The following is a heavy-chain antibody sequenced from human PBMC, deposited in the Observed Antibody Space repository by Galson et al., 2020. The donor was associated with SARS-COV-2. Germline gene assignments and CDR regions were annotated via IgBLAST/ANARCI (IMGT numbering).Heavy chain of an antibody. CDR1: GYRFTGYY. V-gene: IGHV1-2*02. CDR2: INPDTGAT. Sequence: ASVKVSCKASGYRFTGYYLYWVRQAPGQGLEWVGWINPDTGATKYAQKFQGRVTMTRDTSTDTAYMELSRLRSDDTAVYYCARLEYSPYDSWFDPWGQGTLVTVSS. J-gene: IGHJ5*02. D-gene: IGHD5-12*01. CDR3: ARLEYSPYDSWFDP.